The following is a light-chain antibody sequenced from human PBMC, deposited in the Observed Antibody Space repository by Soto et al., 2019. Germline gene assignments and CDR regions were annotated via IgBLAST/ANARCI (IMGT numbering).Light chain of an antibody. CDR1: QSVSSY. Sequence: EIVMTPSPATLSLSPVEGATLSCRASQSVSSYLAWYQQKPGQAPRLLIYDASNRATGIPARFSGSGSGTDFTLTISSLEPEDFAVYYCQQRSNWPRTFGQGTKVDIK. CDR3: QQRSNWPRT. V-gene: IGKV3-11*01. J-gene: IGKJ1*01. CDR2: DAS.